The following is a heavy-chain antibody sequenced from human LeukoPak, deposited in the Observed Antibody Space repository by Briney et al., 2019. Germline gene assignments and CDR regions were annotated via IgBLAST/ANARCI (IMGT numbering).Heavy chain of an antibody. V-gene: IGHV3-11*01. CDR1: GFTFSDYY. CDR2: ISSSGSTI. CDR3: ASLYDSSGYYLDY. D-gene: IGHD3-22*01. J-gene: IGHJ4*02. Sequence: GGSLRLSCAASGFTFSDYYMSWIRQAPGKGLEWVSYISSSGSTIYYADSVKGRFTISRDNAKNSLYLQMNSQRAEDTAVYYCASLYDSSGYYLDYWGQGTLVTVSS.